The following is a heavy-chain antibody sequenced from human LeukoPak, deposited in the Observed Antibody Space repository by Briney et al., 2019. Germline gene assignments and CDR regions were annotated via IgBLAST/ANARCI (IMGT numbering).Heavy chain of an antibody. D-gene: IGHD3-22*01. V-gene: IGHV5-51*01. CDR1: GYSFTSYW. CDR2: IYPGDSDT. CDR3: ASYYDSSGYPHDAFDI. Sequence: GESLKISCKGSGYSFTSYWIGWVRQMPGKGLEWMGIIYPGDSDTRYSPSFQGQVTISADKSISTAYLQWSSLKASDTAMYYCASYYDSSGYPHDAFDIWGQGTMVTVSS. J-gene: IGHJ3*02.